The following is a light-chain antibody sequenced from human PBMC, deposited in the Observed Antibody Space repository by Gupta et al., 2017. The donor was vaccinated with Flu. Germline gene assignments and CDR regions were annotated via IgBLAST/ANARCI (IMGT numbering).Light chain of an antibody. V-gene: IGKV2D-29*01. J-gene: IGKJ4*01. CDR2: EAF. Sequence: DIVMTQTPLSVSVIPGQPASISCKSSQSLLHTDGKTYLYWYFQRPGQPPQLLIYEAFNRFSGVAGRNSGSGVRTDFTLKVSRVEAEDIGTYYCMQSLQFPLTFGGGTKVEIK. CDR1: QSLLHTDGKTY. CDR3: MQSLQFPLT.